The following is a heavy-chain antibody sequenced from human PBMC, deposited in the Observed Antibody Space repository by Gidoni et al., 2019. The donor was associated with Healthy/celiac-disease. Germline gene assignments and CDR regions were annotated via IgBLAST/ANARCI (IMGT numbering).Heavy chain of an antibody. D-gene: IGHD4-17*01. J-gene: IGHJ6*02. CDR2: IYYSGSP. CDR1: GGSISSYS. V-gene: IGHV4-59*01. Sequence: QVQLQESGPGLVKPSETLSLTCTVSGGSISSYSWSWIRQPPGTGLEWIGYIYYSGSPNYTPSLKIRVTISVDTSKNQFSLKLSSVTAADTAVYYCARYGGATVVTRGDYYYGMDVWGQGTTVTVSS. CDR3: ARYGGATVVTRGDYYYGMDV.